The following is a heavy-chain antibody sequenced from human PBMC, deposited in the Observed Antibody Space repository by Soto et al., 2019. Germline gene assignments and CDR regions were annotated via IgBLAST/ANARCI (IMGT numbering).Heavy chain of an antibody. J-gene: IGHJ3*02. D-gene: IGHD1-26*01. CDR1: GFTFSSYG. Sequence: GGSLRLSCAASGFTFSSYGMHWVRQAPGKGLEWVAVISYDGSNKYYADSVKGRFTISRDNSKNTLYLQMNSLRAEDTAVYYCAKVHMPAVGATTVMAFDIWGQGTMVIVSS. CDR3: AKVHMPAVGATTVMAFDI. CDR2: ISYDGSNK. V-gene: IGHV3-30*18.